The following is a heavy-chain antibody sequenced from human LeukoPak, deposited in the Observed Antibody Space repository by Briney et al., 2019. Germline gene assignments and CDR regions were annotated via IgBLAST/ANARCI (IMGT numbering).Heavy chain of an antibody. CDR1: GGSFSGYY. J-gene: IGHJ5*02. Sequence: SETLSLTCAVYGGSFSGYYWSWIRQPPGKGLEWIGEINHSGSTNYNPSLKSRVTISVDTSKNQFSLKLSSVTAADTAVYYCARATYDFWSGYYHWFDPWGQGTLVTVSS. D-gene: IGHD3-3*01. CDR3: ARATYDFWSGYYHWFDP. V-gene: IGHV4-34*01. CDR2: INHSGST.